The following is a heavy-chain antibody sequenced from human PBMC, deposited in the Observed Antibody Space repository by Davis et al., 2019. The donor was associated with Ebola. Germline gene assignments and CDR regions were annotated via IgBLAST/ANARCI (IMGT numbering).Heavy chain of an antibody. CDR2: IYNVYTM. CDR1: GFTFNNYA. Sequence: GGSLRLSCAASGFTFNNYAMNWVRQAPGKGLEWVSVIYNVYTMYYADSVTGRFTISRDSSMNTVYLQMSSLRAEDTAVYYCARAEDDYGEYPDALDIWGQGTVVTVSS. J-gene: IGHJ3*02. CDR3: ARAEDDYGEYPDALDI. V-gene: IGHV3-53*01. D-gene: IGHD4-17*01.